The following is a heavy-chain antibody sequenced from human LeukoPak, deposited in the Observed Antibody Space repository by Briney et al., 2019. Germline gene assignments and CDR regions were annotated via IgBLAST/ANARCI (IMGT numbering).Heavy chain of an antibody. CDR3: ARVSPRPRFDY. D-gene: IGHD1-14*01. V-gene: IGHV4-59*01. CDR1: GGSMNSYY. CDR2: IYYSGST. Sequence: SETLSLTCTVSGGSMNSYYWSWVRQPPGKGLEWVGYIYYSGSTNYNPSLKSRVTISVDTSKKQVSLKLSSVTAADTAVYYCARVSPRPRFDYWGQGTLVTVSS. J-gene: IGHJ4*02.